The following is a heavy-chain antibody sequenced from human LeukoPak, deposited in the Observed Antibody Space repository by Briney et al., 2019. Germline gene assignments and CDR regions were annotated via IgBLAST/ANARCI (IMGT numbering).Heavy chain of an antibody. Sequence: GGSLRLSCAASGFTFSSYWMYWVRQAPGKGLVWVSRINSDGSSTSHADSVKGRFTISRDNAKNTLYLQMNSLRAEDTAVYYCARGGYDLWSGYRIDYWGQGTLVTVSS. CDR3: ARGGYDLWSGYRIDY. CDR1: GFTFSSYW. CDR2: INSDGSST. V-gene: IGHV3-74*01. D-gene: IGHD3-3*01. J-gene: IGHJ4*02.